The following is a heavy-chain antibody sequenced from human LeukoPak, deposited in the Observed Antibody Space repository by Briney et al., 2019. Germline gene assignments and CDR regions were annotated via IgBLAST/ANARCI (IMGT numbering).Heavy chain of an antibody. V-gene: IGHV4-59*08. Sequence: KPSETLSLTCTVSGGSISSYYWSWIRQPPGKGLEWIGYIYYSGSTNYNPSLKSRVTISVDTSKSQFSLKLSSVTAADTAVYYCAGSTTVVTPADYWGQGTLVTVSS. CDR1: GGSISSYY. CDR2: IYYSGST. CDR3: AGSTTVVTPADY. J-gene: IGHJ4*02. D-gene: IGHD4-23*01.